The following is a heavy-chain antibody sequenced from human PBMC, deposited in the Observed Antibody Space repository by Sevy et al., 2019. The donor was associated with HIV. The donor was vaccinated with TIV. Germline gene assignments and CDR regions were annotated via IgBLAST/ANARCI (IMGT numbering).Heavy chain of an antibody. D-gene: IGHD3-10*01. CDR1: GGSITRSSYD. Sequence: SETLSLTCTVSGGSITRSSYDWGWIRQSPGKGLEWIGSIYFSGRTSYATSLRSRVTISVDTSKNQVSLKMRSVTATDTAFYYCARHGGLVDRGFDFWRQGALVTVSS. V-gene: IGHV4-39*01. CDR3: ARHGGLVDRGFDF. CDR2: IYFSGRT. J-gene: IGHJ4*02.